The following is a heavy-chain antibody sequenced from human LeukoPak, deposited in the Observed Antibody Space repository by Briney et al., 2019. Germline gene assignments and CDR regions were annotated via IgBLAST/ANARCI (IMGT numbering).Heavy chain of an antibody. CDR3: AKAKDNSSYRFTHFDN. V-gene: IGHV3-23*01. J-gene: IGHJ4*02. D-gene: IGHD3-22*01. CDR2: ISGTGGGT. CDR1: GFTFSTYA. Sequence: GGSLRLSCAASGFTFSTYAMSWVRQVPAKGLEWVSSISGTGGGTYYADSVKGRFTISRDNSKNTLYLQMNSLRAEDTAVYHCAKAKDNSSYRFTHFDNWGQGTLVSVSS.